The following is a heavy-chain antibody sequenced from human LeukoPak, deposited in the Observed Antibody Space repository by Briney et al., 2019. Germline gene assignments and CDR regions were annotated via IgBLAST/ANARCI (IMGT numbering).Heavy chain of an antibody. CDR2: IIPIFGTA. CDR3: ARASVSMTPYYYYYMDV. V-gene: IGHV1-69*13. CDR1: GGTFSSYA. Sequence: SVKVSCKASGGTFSSYAISWVRQAPGQGLEWMGGIIPIFGTANYAQKFQGRVTITADESTSTAYMELSSLRSEDTAVYYCARASVSMTPYYYYYMDVWGKGTTVTISS. J-gene: IGHJ6*03.